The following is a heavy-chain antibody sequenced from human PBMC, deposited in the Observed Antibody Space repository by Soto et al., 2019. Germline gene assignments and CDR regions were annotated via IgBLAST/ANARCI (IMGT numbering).Heavy chain of an antibody. CDR1: GFTFSSYE. CDR3: ARGPSSSSLHYNWFDP. Sequence: LRLSCAASGFTFSSYEMNWVRQAPGKGLEWVSYISSSGSTIYYADSVKGRFTISRDNAKNSLYLQMNSLRAEDTAVYYCARGPSSSSLHYNWFDPWGQGTLVTVSS. V-gene: IGHV3-48*03. CDR2: ISSSGSTI. D-gene: IGHD6-6*01. J-gene: IGHJ5*02.